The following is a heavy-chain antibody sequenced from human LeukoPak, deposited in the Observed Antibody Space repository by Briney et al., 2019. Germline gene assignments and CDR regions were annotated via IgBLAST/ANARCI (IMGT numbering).Heavy chain of an antibody. CDR1: GASISSYY. J-gene: IGHJ4*02. Sequence: ASETLSLTCTVSGASISSYYWSWIRQPPGKGLEWIGDIYYSGSIKYNPSLKSRVTMSVDTSKNQFSLKLSSVTAADTAIYYCARENPSGYYNRPIDYWGQGTLVTVSS. CDR2: IYYSGSI. D-gene: IGHD3-22*01. CDR3: ARENPSGYYNRPIDY. V-gene: IGHV4-59*01.